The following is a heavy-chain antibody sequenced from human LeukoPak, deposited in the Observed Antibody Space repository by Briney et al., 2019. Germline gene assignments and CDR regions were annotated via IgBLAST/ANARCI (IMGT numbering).Heavy chain of an antibody. CDR3: TNVPRGVGDY. CDR1: GFTFSGYW. Sequence: QPGGSLRLSCAASGFTFSGYWMNWVRQAPGRGLEWVAHIKQDGSEQHYVDSVKGRFTISRDNARNALYLQMNSLRAEDTAIYYCTNVPRGVGDYWGQGTLVTVSS. V-gene: IGHV3-7*01. CDR2: IKQDGSEQ. J-gene: IGHJ4*02. D-gene: IGHD3-10*01.